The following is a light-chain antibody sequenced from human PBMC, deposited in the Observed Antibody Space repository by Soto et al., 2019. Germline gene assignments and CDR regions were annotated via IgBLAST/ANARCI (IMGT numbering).Light chain of an antibody. Sequence: QSALTQPASVSGSPGQSITISCTGTSSDVGAYNFVSWYQQFPGKAPKLMIYEVSNRPSGVSDRFSGSKSGNTASLIISGLQAEDEADYYCCSYAGIYVFGSGTKLTVL. CDR2: EVS. CDR3: CSYAGIYV. J-gene: IGLJ1*01. V-gene: IGLV2-14*01. CDR1: SSDVGAYNF.